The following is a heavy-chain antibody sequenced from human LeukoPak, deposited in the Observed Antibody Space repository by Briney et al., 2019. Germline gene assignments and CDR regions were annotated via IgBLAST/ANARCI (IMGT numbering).Heavy chain of an antibody. CDR1: GFTFDDYA. D-gene: IGHD3-10*01. CDR3: AKYMTEGQRITRVRGVMVGYYYYGMDV. J-gene: IGHJ6*02. CDR2: ISGDGGST. Sequence: QAGGSLRLSCAASGFTFDDYAMHWVRQAPGKGVEWVSLISGDGGSTYYADSVKGRFTISRDNSNNSLYLQMNSLRTEDTALYYCAKYMTEGQRITRVRGVMVGYYYYGMDVWGQGTTVTVSS. V-gene: IGHV3-43*02.